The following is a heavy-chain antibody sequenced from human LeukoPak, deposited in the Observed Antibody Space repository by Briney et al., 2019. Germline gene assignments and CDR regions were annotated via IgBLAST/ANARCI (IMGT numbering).Heavy chain of an antibody. CDR1: GGSISSYY. D-gene: IGHD3-22*01. J-gene: IGHJ3*02. CDR3: ARYYDGSYAFDT. V-gene: IGHV4-59*08. Sequence: SETLSLTCTVSGGSISSYYWSWIRQPPGKGLEWIGYIYYSGSTNYNPSLKSRVTISVDTSKNQFSLKLSSVTAADTAVYYCARYYDGSYAFDTWGQGTMVTVSS. CDR2: IYYSGST.